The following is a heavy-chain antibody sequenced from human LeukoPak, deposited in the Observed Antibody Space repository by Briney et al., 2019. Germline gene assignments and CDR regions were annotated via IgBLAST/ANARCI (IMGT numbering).Heavy chain of an antibody. V-gene: IGHV1-24*01. CDR1: GNSPSETS. CDR2: FEPEDGEP. Sequence: ASAKVSCKVSGNSPSETSIHWVRQAPGQWLEWMGGFEPEDGEPIFAQRFQGRFSMSEDTSTDTAYMELSSLTLEDTAVYYCATADKWEPLDYWGQGTLVTVSS. CDR3: ATADKWEPLDY. J-gene: IGHJ4*02. D-gene: IGHD1-26*01.